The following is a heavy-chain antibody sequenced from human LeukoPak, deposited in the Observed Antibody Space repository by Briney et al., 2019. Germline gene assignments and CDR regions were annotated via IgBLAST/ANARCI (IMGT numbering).Heavy chain of an antibody. J-gene: IGHJ5*02. CDR1: GGTFSSYA. CDR3: ANCSGSYYNVGRFDP. Sequence: AASVKVSCKASGGTFSSYAISWVRQAPGQGLEWMGRIIPIFGTANYAQKFQGRVTITTDESTSTAYMELSSLRSEDTAVYYCANCSGSYYNVGRFDPWGQGTLVTVSS. V-gene: IGHV1-69*05. D-gene: IGHD3-10*02. CDR2: IIPIFGTA.